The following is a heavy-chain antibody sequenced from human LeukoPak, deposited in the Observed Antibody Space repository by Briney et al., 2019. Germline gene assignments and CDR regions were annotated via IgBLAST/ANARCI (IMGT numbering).Heavy chain of an antibody. CDR1: GFTFSSYA. CDR3: ARDDYYDSNGYPDSFDY. Sequence: GGSLRLSCAASGFTFSSYAMHWVRQAPGKGLEWVAVISYDGSNKYYADSVKGRFTISRDNSKNTLYLQMNSLRAEDTAVYYCARDDYYDSNGYPDSFDYWGQGTLVTVSS. D-gene: IGHD3-22*01. V-gene: IGHV3-30*14. J-gene: IGHJ4*02. CDR2: ISYDGSNK.